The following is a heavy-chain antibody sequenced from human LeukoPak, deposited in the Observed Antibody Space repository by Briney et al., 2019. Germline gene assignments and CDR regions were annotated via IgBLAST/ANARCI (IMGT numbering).Heavy chain of an antibody. Sequence: EASVKVSCKASGYTFTSYDINWVRQATGQGLEWMGWMNPNSGNTGYAQKFQGRVTMTRNTSISTAYMELSSLRSEDTAVYYCATVVVAAFNWFDPWGQGTLVTVSS. D-gene: IGHD2-15*01. J-gene: IGHJ5*02. CDR2: MNPNSGNT. V-gene: IGHV1-8*01. CDR1: GYTFTSYD. CDR3: ATVVVAAFNWFDP.